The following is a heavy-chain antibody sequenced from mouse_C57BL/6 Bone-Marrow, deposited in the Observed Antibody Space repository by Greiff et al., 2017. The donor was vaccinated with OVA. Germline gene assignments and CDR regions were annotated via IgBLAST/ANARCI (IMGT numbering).Heavy chain of an antibody. CDR2: ISSGGDYI. J-gene: IGHJ4*01. CDR3: TRRLDAMDY. V-gene: IGHV5S21*01. Sequence: EVQRVESGEGLVKPGGSLKLSCAASGFTFSSYAMSWVRQTPEKRLEWVAYISSGGDYIYYAATVKGRVTISRDNARNTLYRQMSSLKSEDTAMYYGTRRLDAMDYWGQGTSVTVSS. CDR1: GFTFSSYA.